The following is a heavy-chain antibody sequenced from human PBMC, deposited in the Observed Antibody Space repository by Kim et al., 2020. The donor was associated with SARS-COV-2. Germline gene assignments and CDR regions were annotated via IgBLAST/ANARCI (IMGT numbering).Heavy chain of an antibody. CDR3: AKDPYYYDSSGYPDY. D-gene: IGHD3-22*01. CDR1: GFTFSSYG. CDR2: ISYDGSNK. V-gene: IGHV3-30*18. J-gene: IGHJ4*02. Sequence: GGSLRLSCAASGFTFSSYGMHWVRQAPGKGLEWVAVISYDGSNKYYADSVKGRFTISRDNSKNTLYLQMNSLRAEDTAVYYCAKDPYYYDSSGYPDYWGQGTLVTVSS.